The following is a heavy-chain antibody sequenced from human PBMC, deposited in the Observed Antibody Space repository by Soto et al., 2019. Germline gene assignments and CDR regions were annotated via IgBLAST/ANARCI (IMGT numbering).Heavy chain of an antibody. J-gene: IGHJ3*02. CDR1: GGSIRSDGYY. Sequence: QVQLQESGPGLLKPSQTLSLTCTVSGGSIRSDGYYWSWIRQRPGKGLEWIGYMNYRGITYYNPSLKSRLTISEATSKNHFSLNLNSVTAADTAVYYCARDGLSGGDAFDIWGQGTMVVVSS. CDR2: MNYRGIT. CDR3: ARDGLSGGDAFDI. V-gene: IGHV4-31*03. D-gene: IGHD3-10*01.